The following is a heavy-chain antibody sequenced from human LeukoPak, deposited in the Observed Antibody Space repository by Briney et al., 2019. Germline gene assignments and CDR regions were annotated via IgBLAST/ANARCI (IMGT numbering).Heavy chain of an antibody. V-gene: IGHV4-59*01. CDR1: GGSISSYY. CDR3: ARHGYSSGSLAWFDP. Sequence: PSETLSLTCTVAGGSISSYYWSWIRQPPGKGLEWIGYIYYSGSTNYNPSLKSRVTISVDTSKNQFSLKLSSVTAADTAVYYCARHGYSSGSLAWFDPWGQGTHVPVSS. CDR2: IYYSGST. J-gene: IGHJ5*02. D-gene: IGHD6-19*01.